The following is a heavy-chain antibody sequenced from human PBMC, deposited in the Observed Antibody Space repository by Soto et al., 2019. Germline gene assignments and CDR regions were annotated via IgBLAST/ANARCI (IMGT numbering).Heavy chain of an antibody. V-gene: IGHV1-69*05. CDR1: GGTFSSYA. D-gene: IGHD3-3*01. J-gene: IGHJ3*02. CDR3: ARAPRGFWGGYGSIKVFDI. CDR2: IIPIFGTA. Sequence: ASVKVSCKASGGTFSSYAISWVRQAPGQGLEWMGGIIPIFGTANYAQKLQGRVTMTTDTSTSTAYMELRSLRSDDTAVYYCARAPRGFWGGYGSIKVFDIWGKGTMVTVSS.